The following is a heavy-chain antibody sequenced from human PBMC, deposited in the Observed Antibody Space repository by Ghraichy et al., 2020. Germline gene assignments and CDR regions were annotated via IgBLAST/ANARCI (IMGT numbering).Heavy chain of an antibody. V-gene: IGHV4-39*01. J-gene: IGHJ4*02. CDR1: GDSINSGAYY. Sequence: SQTLSLTCTVSGDSINSGAYYWGWVRQPPDKGLEWIGSVYYTGTTKDSPSFKSRVSIYIDTSENQFSLRLTSVTAADTAVYYCARINSAMVSDWGQGTLVTVAS. CDR3: ARINSAMVSD. D-gene: IGHD2-8*01. CDR2: VYYTGTT.